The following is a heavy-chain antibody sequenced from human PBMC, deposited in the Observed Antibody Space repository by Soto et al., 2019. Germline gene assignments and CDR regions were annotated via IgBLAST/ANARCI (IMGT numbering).Heavy chain of an antibody. V-gene: IGHV1-18*01. D-gene: IGHD6-6*01. CDR2: ISPYGYT. Sequence: ASVKVSCKASGYSFTSYGINWLRQAPGQGLEWMGWISPYGYTNYAQRLQGRFTMTTDRSTTTAYLELGRLRSDDTAVYYCATGAVSIAPLKGQGAIHIWGQGTMVTVS. CDR3: ATGAVSIAPLKGQGAIHI. J-gene: IGHJ3*02. CDR1: GYSFTSYG.